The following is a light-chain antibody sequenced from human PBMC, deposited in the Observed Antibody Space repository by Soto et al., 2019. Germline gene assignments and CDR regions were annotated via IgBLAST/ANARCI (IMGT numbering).Light chain of an antibody. V-gene: IGKV3-20*01. Sequence: EIVLTQSPGTLSLSPGERATLSCRASQTVSTNYLAWFQHNPGQAPRLLIYGASSRATGIPDRLSGSGSGTDFTLTITRLEPEDFAVYFCQQYSDSPLTFGGGTKVEIK. J-gene: IGKJ4*01. CDR1: QTVSTNY. CDR3: QQYSDSPLT. CDR2: GAS.